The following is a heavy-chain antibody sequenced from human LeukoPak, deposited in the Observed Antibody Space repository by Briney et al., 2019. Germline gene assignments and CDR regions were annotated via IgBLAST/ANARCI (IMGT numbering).Heavy chain of an antibody. J-gene: IGHJ4*02. Sequence: PSETLSLTCTVSRDSVSSDSYYWSWIRQPPGKGLEWIGYVYYTGTTNYNPSLKSRVTMSVDTSKNQLSLKLNSVTAADTAVYYCARRDCGCPRAADYWGQGTLVTVSS. CDR3: ARRDCGCPRAADY. CDR1: RDSVSSDSYY. CDR2: VYYTGTT. V-gene: IGHV4-61*01. D-gene: IGHD3-10*01.